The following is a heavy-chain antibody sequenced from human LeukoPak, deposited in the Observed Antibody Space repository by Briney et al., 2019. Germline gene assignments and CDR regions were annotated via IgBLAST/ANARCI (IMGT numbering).Heavy chain of an antibody. D-gene: IGHD3-10*01. CDR2: IYSGGST. CDR1: GFTVSSNY. V-gene: IGHV3-53*01. Sequence: PGGSLRLSCAASGFTVSSNYMSWVRQAPGKGLEWVSVIYSGGSTYYADSVKGRFTISRDNSKNTLYLQMNSLRAEDTAVYYCARDRALWFGEEPYYYYGMDVWGQGTTVTVSS. J-gene: IGHJ6*02. CDR3: ARDRALWFGEEPYYYYGMDV.